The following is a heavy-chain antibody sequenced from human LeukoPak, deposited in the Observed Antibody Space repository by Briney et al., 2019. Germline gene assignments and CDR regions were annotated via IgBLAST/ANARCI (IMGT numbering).Heavy chain of an antibody. D-gene: IGHD3-3*01. CDR3: ARDQSGYYDSLAFDY. CDR1: RYIFDDYD. V-gene: IGHV3-20*04. CDR2: MNWNGGRT. J-gene: IGHJ4*02. Sequence: GGSLTLSCAASRYIFDDYDMSWVRHAPEGAREWVSCMNWNGGRTGYADSVKGRFTISRDNAKNSLYLQMNSLRAEDTALYYCARDQSGYYDSLAFDYWGQGTLVTVSS.